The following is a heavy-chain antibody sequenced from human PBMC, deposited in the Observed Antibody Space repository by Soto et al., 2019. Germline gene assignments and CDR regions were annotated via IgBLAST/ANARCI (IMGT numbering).Heavy chain of an antibody. Sequence: GGSLRLSCTASGFTVSSSAMSWVRQAPGKGLEWVSAISGSGRSTYYADSVKGRFTISRDNSKNTLYLQMNSLRAEDTAVYYCAKDRWQWLSDIYDYWGQGTLVTVSS. D-gene: IGHD6-19*01. CDR2: ISGSGRST. CDR3: AKDRWQWLSDIYDY. V-gene: IGHV3-23*01. CDR1: GFTVSSSA. J-gene: IGHJ4*02.